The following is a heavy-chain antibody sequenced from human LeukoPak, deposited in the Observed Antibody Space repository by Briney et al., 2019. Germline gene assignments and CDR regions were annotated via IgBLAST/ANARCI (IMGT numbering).Heavy chain of an antibody. D-gene: IGHD5-12*01. J-gene: IGHJ4*02. CDR3: AINGGGDSGYGNFDY. V-gene: IGHV3-9*01. Sequence: PGGSLRLSCAVSGFTFDDYAMHWGRQVPGKGLEWVSGINWNSDSIGYADSVKGRFTTSRDNAKNSLYLQMNSLRAEDTAFYYCAINGGGDSGYGNFDYWGQGTLVTVSS. CDR1: GFTFDDYA. CDR2: INWNSDSI.